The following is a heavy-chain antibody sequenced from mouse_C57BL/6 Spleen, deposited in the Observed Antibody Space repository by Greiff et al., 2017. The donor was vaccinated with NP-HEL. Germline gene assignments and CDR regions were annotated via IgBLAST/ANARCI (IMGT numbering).Heavy chain of an antibody. Sequence: VQLQESGAELVRPGTSVKVSCKASGYAFTNYLIEWVKQRPGQGLEWIGVINPGSGGTNYNEKFKGKATLTADKSSSTAYMQLSSLTSEDSAVYFCARQGGNDWGQGTTLTVSS. J-gene: IGHJ2*01. V-gene: IGHV1-54*01. D-gene: IGHD2-1*01. CDR2: INPGSGGT. CDR1: GYAFTNYL. CDR3: ARQGGND.